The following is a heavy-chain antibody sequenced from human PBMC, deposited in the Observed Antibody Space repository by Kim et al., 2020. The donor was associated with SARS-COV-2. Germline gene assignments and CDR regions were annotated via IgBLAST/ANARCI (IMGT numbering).Heavy chain of an antibody. V-gene: IGHV3-30*18. CDR2: ISYDGSNK. D-gene: IGHD6-13*01. J-gene: IGHJ6*02. Sequence: GGSLRLSCAASGFTFSSYGMHWVRQAPGKGLEWVAVISYDGSNKYYADSVKGRFTISRDNSKNTLYLQMNSLRAEDTAVYYCAKDPYSSSWFDYYYGMDVWGQGTTVTVSS. CDR3: AKDPYSSSWFDYYYGMDV. CDR1: GFTFSSYG.